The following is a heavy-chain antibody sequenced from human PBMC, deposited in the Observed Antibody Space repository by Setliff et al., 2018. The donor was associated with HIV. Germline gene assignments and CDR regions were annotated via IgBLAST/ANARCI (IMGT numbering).Heavy chain of an antibody. CDR3: ARDRLNYYHGMDV. J-gene: IGHJ6*02. D-gene: IGHD3-22*01. CDR2: ITVATDYT. CDR1: GYTFTNYA. Sequence: ASVKVSCKASGYTFTNYAIHWLRQAPGQRLEWMGWITVATDYTKYSQKFQGRVTFTRDTSASTAYMELSSLRSEDTAVYYCARDRLNYYHGMDVWGQGTTVTVSS. V-gene: IGHV1-3*01.